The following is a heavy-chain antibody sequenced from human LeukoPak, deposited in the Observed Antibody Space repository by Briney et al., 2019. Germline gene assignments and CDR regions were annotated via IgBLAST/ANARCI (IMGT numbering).Heavy chain of an antibody. Sequence: GGSLRLSCAASGFTFSSYWMHWVRQAPGKGLVWVSRINSDGSSTSYADSVKGRFTISRDNAKNTLYLQMNSLRAEDTAVYYCARESRYGDYWGNSWVWFDPWGQGTLVTVSS. D-gene: IGHD4-17*01. J-gene: IGHJ5*02. CDR3: ARESRYGDYWGNSWVWFDP. CDR2: INSDGSST. CDR1: GFTFSSYW. V-gene: IGHV3-74*01.